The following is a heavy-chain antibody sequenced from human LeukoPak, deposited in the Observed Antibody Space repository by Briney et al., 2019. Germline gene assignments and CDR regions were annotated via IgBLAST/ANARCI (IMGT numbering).Heavy chain of an antibody. CDR1: GFTFTTYG. D-gene: IGHD5-24*01. V-gene: IGHV3-74*01. J-gene: IGHJ4*02. Sequence: PGRSLNLSCAASGFTFTTYGMHWVSQAPGKGLVWVSRIMSDGRSTYADSVKGRFTISRDTAKNTLYLQMNSLRAEDTAVYYCARDSQFIGPLYWGQGTLVTVSS. CDR3: ARDSQFIGPLY. CDR2: IMSDGRST.